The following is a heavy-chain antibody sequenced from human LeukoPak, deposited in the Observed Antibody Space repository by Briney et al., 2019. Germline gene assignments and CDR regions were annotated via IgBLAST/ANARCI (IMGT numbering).Heavy chain of an antibody. CDR3: ARDPDSYSDDYGDS. CDR1: GFTFSSYT. V-gene: IGHV3-48*01. D-gene: IGHD4-17*01. Sequence: GGSLGLSCAASGFTFSSYTMNWVRQAPGKGLEWVSYIGSSSSTIYYADSVKGRFTISRDNAKNSLYLQMNSLRAEDTAVYYCARDPDSYSDDYGDSWGQGTLVTVSS. J-gene: IGHJ4*02. CDR2: IGSSSSTI.